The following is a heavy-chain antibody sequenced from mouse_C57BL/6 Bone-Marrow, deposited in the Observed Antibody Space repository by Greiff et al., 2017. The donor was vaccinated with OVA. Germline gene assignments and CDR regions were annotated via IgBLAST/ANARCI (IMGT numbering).Heavy chain of an antibody. CDR3: ARWGYYAYFEV. D-gene: IGHD2-3*01. J-gene: IGHJ1*03. Sequence: QVQLQQPGAELVMPGASVKLSCKASGYTFTSYWMHWVKQRPGQGLEWIGEIDPSDSYTNYNQKFKGKSTLTVDKSSSTAYMQLSSLTSEDSAVYYCARWGYYAYFEVWGTGTTVTVSS. V-gene: IGHV1-69*01. CDR1: GYTFTSYW. CDR2: IDPSDSYT.